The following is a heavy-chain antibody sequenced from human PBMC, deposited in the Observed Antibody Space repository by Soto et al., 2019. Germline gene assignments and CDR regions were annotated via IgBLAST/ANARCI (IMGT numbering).Heavy chain of an antibody. J-gene: IGHJ4*02. CDR2: ISWDGGST. CDR1: GFTFDDYA. D-gene: IGHD2-15*01. V-gene: IGHV3-43D*04. Sequence: GGSLRLSCAASGFTFDDYAMHWVRQAPGKGLEWVSLISWDGGSTYYADSVKGRFTISRDNSKKSLYLQMNSLRAEDTAVYYCAKDQYCSGGSCYHAADYWGQGTLVTVSS. CDR3: AKDQYCSGGSCYHAADY.